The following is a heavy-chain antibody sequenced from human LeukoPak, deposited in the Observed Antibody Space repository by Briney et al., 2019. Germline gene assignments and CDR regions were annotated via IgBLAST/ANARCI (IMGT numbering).Heavy chain of an antibody. D-gene: IGHD3-10*01. J-gene: IGHJ4*02. CDR1: GFTFISYS. CDR2: INSSSRSR. CDR3: ARDRSSGFQGTFDY. Sequence: GGALLLSCAASGFTFISYSMNWVRQAPGKGLEWVAYINSSSRSRYYADSVKGRVTISRDNVKNSLYLQINSLRDDDTAIYFCARDRSSGFQGTFDYWGQGTLVTVSS. V-gene: IGHV3-48*02.